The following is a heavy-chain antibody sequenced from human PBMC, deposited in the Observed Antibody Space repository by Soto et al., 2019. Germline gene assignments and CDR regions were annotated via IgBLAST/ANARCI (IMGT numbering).Heavy chain of an antibody. CDR1: GFTFNNAW. V-gene: IGHV3-30*18. D-gene: IGHD4-17*01. CDR2: ISNDGSRE. CDR3: AKDEGHGDYRGNFDY. J-gene: IGHJ4*02. Sequence: GGSLRLSCAASGFTFNNAWMNWVRQAPGKGLEWVALISNDGSREFYADSVKGRFTISRDNSKNTLYLEVNSLRPEDTAVYYCAKDEGHGDYRGNFDYGGQGTLVTVTS.